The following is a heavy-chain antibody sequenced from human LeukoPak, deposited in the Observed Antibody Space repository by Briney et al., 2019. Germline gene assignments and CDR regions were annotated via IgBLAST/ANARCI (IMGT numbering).Heavy chain of an antibody. J-gene: IGHJ4*02. Sequence: ASVKVSCKASGYSFTNYVIHWLRQAPGQGLEWLGWINAYDGYKKYSQDFQGTLTITRDTSANTAYMELNSLRSEDTAVYYCASQTYYYDSSGYFTRSSALDYWGQGTLVTVSS. V-gene: IGHV1-3*03. CDR1: GYSFTNYV. CDR3: ASQTYYYDSSGYFTRSSALDY. CDR2: INAYDGYK. D-gene: IGHD3-22*01.